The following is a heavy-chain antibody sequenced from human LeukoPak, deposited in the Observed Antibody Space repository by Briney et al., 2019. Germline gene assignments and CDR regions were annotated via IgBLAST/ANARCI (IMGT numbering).Heavy chain of an antibody. D-gene: IGHD3-10*01. CDR3: ARDGKGRNRIGYYFDY. CDR2: ISSSGSTI. Sequence: GGSLRLSCAASGFTFSSYAMNWVRQAPGKGLEWVSYISSSGSTIYYAASVKGRFTISRDNAKNSLYLQMNSLRAEDTAVYYCARDGKGRNRIGYYFDYWGQGTLVTVSS. J-gene: IGHJ4*02. CDR1: GFTFSSYA. V-gene: IGHV3-48*03.